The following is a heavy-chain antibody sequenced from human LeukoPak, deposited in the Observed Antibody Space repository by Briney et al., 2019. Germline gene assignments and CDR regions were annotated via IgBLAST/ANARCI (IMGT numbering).Heavy chain of an antibody. CDR1: GGSFSGYY. D-gene: IGHD3-9*01. CDR3: AGDFTSRTYYEIFTGPPGPPNY. J-gene: IGHJ4*02. CDR2: INHSGST. Sequence: SETLSLTCAVYGGSFSGYYWSWIRQPPGKGLEWIGEINHSGSTNYNPSLKSRVTISVDTSKNQFSLKLSSVTAADTAVYYCAGDFTSRTYYEIFTGPPGPPNYWGQGTLVTVSS. V-gene: IGHV4-34*01.